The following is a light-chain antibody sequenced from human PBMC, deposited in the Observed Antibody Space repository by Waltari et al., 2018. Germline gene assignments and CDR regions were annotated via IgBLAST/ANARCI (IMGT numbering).Light chain of an antibody. CDR1: QSVGKY. V-gene: IGKV3-20*01. Sequence: VLTQPPGTLSLSPGERATLSCRARQSVGKYLAWYQQKPGQAPRLLIYDTSTRATGIPYRFSDSGSGTDFSLTISRLEPEDFAVYYCQKYVSIPATFGQGTKVQAK. CDR3: QKYVSIPAT. CDR2: DTS. J-gene: IGKJ1*01.